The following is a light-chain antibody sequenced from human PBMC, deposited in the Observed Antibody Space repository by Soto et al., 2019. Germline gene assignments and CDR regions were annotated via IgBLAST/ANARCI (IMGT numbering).Light chain of an antibody. Sequence: DMQMTQSPSSLSASVGDRVTITCQASQNINNYLNWYQQKPGRAPKLLIYDASNLEAGVPSRFRGSGSGTDFTFTISRLQPEDIATYYCQQYEHLTTFGQGTRLEI. CDR2: DAS. CDR3: QQYEHLTT. CDR1: QNINNY. J-gene: IGKJ5*01. V-gene: IGKV1-33*01.